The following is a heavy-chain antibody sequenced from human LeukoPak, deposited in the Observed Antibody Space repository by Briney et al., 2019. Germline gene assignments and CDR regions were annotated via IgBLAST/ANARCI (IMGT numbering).Heavy chain of an antibody. CDR3: ARDDTYYYDRRGIDY. V-gene: IGHV1-18*01. J-gene: IGHJ4*02. Sequence: ASVKVSCKASGYTFTSYGISWVRQAPGQGLEWMGWISAYNGNTNYAQKLQGRVIMTTDTSTSTAYMELRSLRSDDTAVYYCARDDTYYYDRRGIDYWGQGTLVTVSS. CDR1: GYTFTSYG. CDR2: ISAYNGNT. D-gene: IGHD3-22*01.